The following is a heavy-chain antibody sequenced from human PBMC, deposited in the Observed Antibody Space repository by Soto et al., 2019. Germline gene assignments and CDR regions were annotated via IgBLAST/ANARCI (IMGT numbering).Heavy chain of an antibody. CDR3: GRDRRVGATAAFDY. CDR2: IYSGGST. V-gene: IGHV3-66*01. J-gene: IGHJ4*02. Sequence: GGSLRLSCAASGFTVSSNYMSWVRQAPGRGLEWVSVIYSGGSTYYADSVKGRFTISRTNSKNRLYLRRNSLRAEDTAVYCCGRDRRVGATAAFDYWGQGTLVTVSS. CDR1: GFTVSSNY. D-gene: IGHD1-26*01.